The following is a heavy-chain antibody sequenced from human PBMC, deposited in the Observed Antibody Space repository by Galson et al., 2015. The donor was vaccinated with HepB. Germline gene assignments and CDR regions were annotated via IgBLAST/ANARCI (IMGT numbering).Heavy chain of an antibody. Sequence: SVKVSCKASGYTFTRYYIHWVRQAPGQGLEWMALINTSGGSTSYARKFQGRVTVTRDTSTNTAYMEMCSLRSADTAMYYCARLDTAGDHWGQGTLVTVSS. CDR1: GYTFTRYY. CDR3: ARLDTAGDH. J-gene: IGHJ4*02. D-gene: IGHD5-18*01. V-gene: IGHV1-46*01. CDR2: INTSGGST.